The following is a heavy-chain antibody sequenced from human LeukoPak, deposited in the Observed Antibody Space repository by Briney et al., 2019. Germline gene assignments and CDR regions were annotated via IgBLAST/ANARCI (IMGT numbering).Heavy chain of an antibody. CDR1: WYTFTSYD. CDR2: MNPNSGNT. D-gene: IGHD5-18*01. Sequence: GASVKVSCKASWYTFTSYDINWVRQATGQGLEWMGWMNPNSGNTGYAQKFQGRVTMTRNTSISTAYMELSSLRSEDTAVYYCARGRGYSYGLRRYYYYMDVWGKGTTVTVSS. CDR3: ARGRGYSYGLRRYYYYMDV. V-gene: IGHV1-8*01. J-gene: IGHJ6*03.